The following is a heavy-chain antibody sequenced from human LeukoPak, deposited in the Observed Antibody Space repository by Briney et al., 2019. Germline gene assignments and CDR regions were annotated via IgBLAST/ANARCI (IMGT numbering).Heavy chain of an antibody. D-gene: IGHD6-6*01. CDR3: ARDREQLGLGYYFDY. CDR2: IIPMFGTA. J-gene: IGHJ4*02. V-gene: IGHV1-69*06. Sequence: SVKVSCKASGGTFSSYEISWVRQAPGQGLEWMGGIIPMFGTAKYAQKFQGRVTITADKSTSTAYMELSSLRSEDTAVYYCARDREQLGLGYYFDYWGQGTLVTVSS. CDR1: GGTFSSYE.